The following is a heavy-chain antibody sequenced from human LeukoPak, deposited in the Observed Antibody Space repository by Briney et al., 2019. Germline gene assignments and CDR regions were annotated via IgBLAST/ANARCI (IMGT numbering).Heavy chain of an antibody. J-gene: IGHJ4*02. Sequence: SVKVSCKASGGTFSSYAISWVRQAPGQGLEWMGRIIPTLGIANYAQKFQGRVTITADKSTSTAYMELSSLRSEDTAVYYCARSVVAATTYYFDYWGQGTLVTVSS. V-gene: IGHV1-69*04. CDR1: GGTFSSYA. CDR2: IIPTLGIA. D-gene: IGHD2-15*01. CDR3: ARSVVAATTYYFDY.